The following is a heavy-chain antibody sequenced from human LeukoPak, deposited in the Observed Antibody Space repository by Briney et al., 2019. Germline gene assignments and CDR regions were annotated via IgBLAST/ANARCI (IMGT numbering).Heavy chain of an antibody. J-gene: IGHJ4*02. D-gene: IGHD4-17*01. CDR1: GFTFRTYN. CDR2: ITSGGTTI. CDR3: ARDYSTVTTFFDY. Sequence: GGSLRLSCAASGFTFRTYNMNWVRQAPGKGLEWVSYITSGGTTIYYADSVKGRFTISRDNAKNSLYLQMNSLRAEGTAVYYCARDYSTVTTFFDYWGQGTLVTVSS. V-gene: IGHV3-48*01.